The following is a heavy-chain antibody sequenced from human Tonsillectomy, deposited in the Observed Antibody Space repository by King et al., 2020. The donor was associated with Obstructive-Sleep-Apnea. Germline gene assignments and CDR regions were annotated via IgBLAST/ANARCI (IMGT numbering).Heavy chain of an antibody. V-gene: IGHV3-23*04. Sequence: VQLVESGGGLVQPGGSLRLSCAASGFTFSSYAMSWVRQSPGKGLEWVSAISGSGGSTYYADSVKGRFTISRDNSKNTLFLQMNSLAAEDTAVYYCAKDDNSAYYGRYDAFDIWGQGTMVTVS. D-gene: IGHD3-22*01. J-gene: IGHJ3*02. CDR3: AKDDNSAYYGRYDAFDI. CDR2: ISGSGGST. CDR1: GFTFSSYA.